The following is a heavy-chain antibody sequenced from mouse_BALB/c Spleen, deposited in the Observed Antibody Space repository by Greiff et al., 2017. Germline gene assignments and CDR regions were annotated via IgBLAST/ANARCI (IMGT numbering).Heavy chain of an antibody. J-gene: IGHJ4*01. V-gene: IGHV5-17*02. CDR1: VFPFSSFG. CDR3: ARSGGNYVYYYAMDY. Sequence: VQLMVSGGGLVQPGGSRKLSCAASVFPFSSFGLHWVRQAPAKGLEWVAYISSGSSTIYYADTVKGRFTISRDNPKNTLFLQMTSLRSEDTAMYYSARSGGNYVYYYAMDYRGQGTSVTVTS. CDR2: ISSGSSTI. D-gene: IGHD2-1*01.